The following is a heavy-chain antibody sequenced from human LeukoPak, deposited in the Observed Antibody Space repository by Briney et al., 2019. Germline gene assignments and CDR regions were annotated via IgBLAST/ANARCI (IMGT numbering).Heavy chain of an antibody. CDR3: ARAGGYSYGYFDY. CDR2: IKQDGSEK. V-gene: IGHV3-7*03. J-gene: IGHJ4*02. Sequence: GGSLRLSRAASGFTFSSYWMSWARQAPGKGLEWVANIKQDGSEKYYVDSVKGRFTISRDNAKNSLYLQMNSLRAEDTAVYYCARAGGYSYGYFDYWGQGTLVTVSS. CDR1: GFTFSSYW. D-gene: IGHD5-18*01.